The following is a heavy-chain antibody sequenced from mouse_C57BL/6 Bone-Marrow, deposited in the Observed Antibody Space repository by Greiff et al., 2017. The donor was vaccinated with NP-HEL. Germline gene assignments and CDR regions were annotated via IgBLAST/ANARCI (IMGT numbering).Heavy chain of an antibody. CDR2: ISSGGSYT. V-gene: IGHV5-6*01. Sequence: EVQLVESGGDLVKPGGSLKLSCAASGFTFSSYGMSWVRQTPDKRLEWVATISSGGSYTYYPASVKGRFTISRDNAKNTLYLQMSSLKSEDTAMYYCARQGNHYAMDYWGQGTSVTVSS. D-gene: IGHD2-1*01. CDR1: GFTFSSYG. CDR3: ARQGNHYAMDY. J-gene: IGHJ4*01.